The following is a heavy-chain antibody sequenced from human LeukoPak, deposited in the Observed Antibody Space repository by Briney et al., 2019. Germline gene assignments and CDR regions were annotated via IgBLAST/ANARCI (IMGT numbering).Heavy chain of an antibody. CDR3: AADRGDYSGSYWTAFDI. CDR2: LDPEDGEI. V-gene: IGHV1-24*01. J-gene: IGHJ3*02. Sequence: ASVKVSCKVSEYTLTELSMHWVRQAPGKGLEWLGGLDPEDGEIIYAQTFQGRVTMSDDTSTDTAYMELGSLRSDDTAVYYCAADRGDYSGSYWTAFDIWGQGTMVTVPS. D-gene: IGHD1-26*01. CDR1: EYTLTELS.